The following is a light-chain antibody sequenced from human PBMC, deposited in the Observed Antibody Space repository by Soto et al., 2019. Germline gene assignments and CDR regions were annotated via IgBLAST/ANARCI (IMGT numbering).Light chain of an antibody. J-gene: IGLJ2*01. CDR1: SSNIGAGYD. CDR2: DVS. Sequence: QAVLTQPPSVSGAPGQRVTISCTGSSSNIGAGYDVHWYQQLPGTAPKLMIYDVSNRPSGVSNRFSGSKSGNTASLTISGLQAEDEADYYCSSYTSSSTLAVVFGGGTKLTVL. V-gene: IGLV1-40*01. CDR3: SSYTSSSTLAVV.